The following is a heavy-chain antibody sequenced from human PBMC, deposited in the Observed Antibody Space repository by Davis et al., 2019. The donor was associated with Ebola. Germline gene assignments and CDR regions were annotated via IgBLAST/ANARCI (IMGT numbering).Heavy chain of an antibody. CDR1: GGSISSSNW. CDR3: ARDPGIGGSSSIGYFDY. Sequence: PSETLSLTCAVSGGSISSSNWWSWVRQPPGKGLEWIGEIYHSGSTNYNPSLKSRVTISVDKSKNQFSLKLSSVTAADTAVYYCARDPGIGGSSSIGYFDYWRQGTLVTVSS. V-gene: IGHV4-4*02. CDR2: IYHSGST. D-gene: IGHD6-6*01. J-gene: IGHJ4*02.